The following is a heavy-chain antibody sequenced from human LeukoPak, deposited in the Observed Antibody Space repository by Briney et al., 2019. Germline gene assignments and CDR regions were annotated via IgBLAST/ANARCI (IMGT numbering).Heavy chain of an antibody. V-gene: IGHV3-7*03. J-gene: IGHJ5*02. CDR1: GFTVSTYW. CDR3: ARAGGYCEGITCPGDL. D-gene: IGHD2-15*01. Sequence: GGSLRLSCAASGFTVSTYWMSWVRQAPGKGLEWVANINGDGTTKFYLDSLEGRFTISRDNAKNSLYLQGNSLRVEDTAVYYCARAGGYCEGITCPGDLWGQGALVAVSS. CDR2: INGDGTTK.